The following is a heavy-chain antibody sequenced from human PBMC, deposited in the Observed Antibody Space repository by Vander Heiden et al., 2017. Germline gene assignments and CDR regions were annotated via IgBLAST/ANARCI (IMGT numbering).Heavy chain of an antibody. Sequence: QVPLVQSGAEVRKPGSPVTVSCKTSGGTFSNDHITWVRQAPGQGLEWMGGIIPILGTANYAQKFQGRVNIMADESTRTVYMELSSLKFEDTAVYYCAKAGLYASGSYWFKRFDPWGQGTLVTVSS. J-gene: IGHJ5*02. V-gene: IGHV1-69*01. CDR3: AKAGLYASGSYWFKRFDP. CDR1: GGTFSNDH. CDR2: IIPILGTA. D-gene: IGHD3-10*01.